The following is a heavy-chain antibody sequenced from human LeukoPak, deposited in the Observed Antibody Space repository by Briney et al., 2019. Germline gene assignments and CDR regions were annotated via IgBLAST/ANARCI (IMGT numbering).Heavy chain of an antibody. D-gene: IGHD2-15*01. J-gene: IGHJ4*02. CDR1: GYTFTSYG. V-gene: IGHV1-18*01. CDR2: ISAYNGNT. CDR3: ARDLLDGGPRMRSPFDY. Sequence: PVASVKVSCKASGYTFTSYGISWVRRAPGQGLEWMGWISAYNGNTNYAQKLQGRVTMTTDTSTSTAYMELRSLRSDDTAVYYCARDLLDGGPRMRSPFDYWGQGTLVTVSS.